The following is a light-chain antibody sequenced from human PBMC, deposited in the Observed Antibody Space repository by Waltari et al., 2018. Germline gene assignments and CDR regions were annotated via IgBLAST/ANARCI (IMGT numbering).Light chain of an antibody. CDR2: AAS. V-gene: IGKV1-9*01. Sequence: DIQLTQSPSFLSASVGDRVTITCRASQDINNYLAWYQQKPGIAPNLLIYAASTLQSGVPSRFSVSGSWTEFTLTISSLQPEDFATDYCQQLNNYPRTFGHGNKVDI. J-gene: IGKJ3*01. CDR3: QQLNNYPRT. CDR1: QDINNY.